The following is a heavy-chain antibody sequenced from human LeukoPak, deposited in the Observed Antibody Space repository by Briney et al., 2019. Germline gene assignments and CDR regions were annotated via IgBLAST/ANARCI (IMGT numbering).Heavy chain of an antibody. Sequence: SETLSLTCTVSGDSISSNYWTWIRQPPGKGLECIGYLYYSGSTNYNPSLKSRVTISVDTSKNQFSLKLSSVTAADTAVYYCARDRNYYGSGSYYVAWFDPWGQGTLVTVSS. V-gene: IGHV4-59*01. CDR3: ARDRNYYGSGSYYVAWFDP. CDR2: LYYSGST. D-gene: IGHD3-10*01. CDR1: GDSISSNY. J-gene: IGHJ5*02.